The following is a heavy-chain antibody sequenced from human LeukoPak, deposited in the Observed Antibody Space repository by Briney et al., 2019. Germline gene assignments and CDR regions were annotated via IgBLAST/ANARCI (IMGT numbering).Heavy chain of an antibody. D-gene: IGHD3-9*01. Sequence: PGGSLRLSCAASGFTFDDFGMSWVRQAPGEGLEWVSGINWNSDITVYADSVKGRFTISRDNAKNSLYLQMNSLRDEDTALYYCSRGYDVLTGSFDYWGQGTLVTVSS. CDR3: SRGYDVLTGSFDY. V-gene: IGHV3-20*04. CDR1: GFTFDDFG. J-gene: IGHJ4*02. CDR2: INWNSDIT.